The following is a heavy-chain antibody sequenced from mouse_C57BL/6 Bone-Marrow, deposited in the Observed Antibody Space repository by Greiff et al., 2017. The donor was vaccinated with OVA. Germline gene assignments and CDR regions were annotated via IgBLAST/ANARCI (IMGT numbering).Heavy chain of an antibody. CDR2: ISSGSSTI. V-gene: IGHV5-17*01. D-gene: IGHD2-12*01. CDR1: GFTFSDYG. CDR3: ARGSYDDGWYFDV. Sequence: EVQRVESGGGLVKPGGSLKLSCAASGFTFSDYGMHWVRQAPEKGLEWVAYISSGSSTIYYADTVKGRFTISRDNAKNTLFLQMTSLRSEDTAMYYCARGSYDDGWYFDVWGTGTTVTVSS. J-gene: IGHJ1*03.